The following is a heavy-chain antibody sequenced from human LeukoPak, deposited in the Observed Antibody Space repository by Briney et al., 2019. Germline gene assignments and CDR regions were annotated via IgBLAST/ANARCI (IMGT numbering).Heavy chain of an antibody. D-gene: IGHD6-6*01. CDR2: FYYSGST. J-gene: IGHJ4*02. CDR1: GGSISSSTYY. Sequence: SETLSLTCTVSGGSISSSTYYWGWIRQPPEKGLEWIGTFYYSGSTYYNPSLKSRVSISVDTSKNQFSLGLFFVTAADTAVYYCARRDGSSPLDYWGQGTLVTVSS. CDR3: ARRDGSSPLDY. V-gene: IGHV4-39*01.